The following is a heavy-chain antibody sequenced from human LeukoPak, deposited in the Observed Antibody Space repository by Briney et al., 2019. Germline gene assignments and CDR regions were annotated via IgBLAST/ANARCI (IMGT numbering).Heavy chain of an antibody. CDR3: ARGGSSGWFRQYLDY. CDR2: IYYSGST. D-gene: IGHD6-19*01. CDR1: GGSISSSSYY. Sequence: TSETLSLTCTVSGGSISSSSYYWGWIRQPPGKGLEWIGSIYYSGSTYYNPSLKSRVTISVDTSKNQFSLKLSSVTAADTAVYYCARGGSSGWFRQYLDYWGQGTLVTVSS. V-gene: IGHV4-39*01. J-gene: IGHJ4*02.